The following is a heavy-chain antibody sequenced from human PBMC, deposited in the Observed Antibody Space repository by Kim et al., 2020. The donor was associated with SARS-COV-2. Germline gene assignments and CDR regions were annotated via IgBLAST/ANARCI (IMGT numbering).Heavy chain of an antibody. CDR2: IIPIFGTA. CDR3: ARETSHIVVVISDYYYYGMDV. D-gene: IGHD3-22*01. J-gene: IGHJ6*02. V-gene: IGHV1-69*13. Sequence: SVKVSCKASGGTFSSYAISWVRQAPGQGLEWMGGIIPIFGTANYAQKFQGRVTITADESTSTAYMELSSLRSEDTAVYYCARETSHIVVVISDYYYYGMDVWGQGTTVTVSS. CDR1: GGTFSSYA.